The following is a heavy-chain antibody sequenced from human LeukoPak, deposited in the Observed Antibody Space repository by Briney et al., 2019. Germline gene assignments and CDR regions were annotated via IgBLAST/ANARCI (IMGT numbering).Heavy chain of an antibody. V-gene: IGHV5-51*01. CDR2: IYPGDSDT. J-gene: IGHJ4*02. CDR3: AATSDYYGSGSSTDIDY. CDR1: GYSFTNYW. D-gene: IGHD3-10*01. Sequence: GESLKISCKGSGYSFTNYWIGWVRQMPGKGLEWMGIIYPGDSDTRYSPSFQGQVTISADKSISTAYLQWSSLKASDTAMYYCAATSDYYGSGSSTDIDYWGQGTLVTVSS.